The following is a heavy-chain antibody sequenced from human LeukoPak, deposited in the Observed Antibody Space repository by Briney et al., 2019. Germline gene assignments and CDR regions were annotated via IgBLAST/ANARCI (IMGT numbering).Heavy chain of an antibody. J-gene: IGHJ4*02. Sequence: ASVTVSCKASGYTFTSYGISWVRQAPGQGLEWMGWISAYNGNTNYAQKLQGRVTMTTDTSTSTAYMELRSLRSDDTAVYYCARGWYYYDSSGFPPGDYWGQGTLVTVSS. V-gene: IGHV1-18*01. CDR1: GYTFTSYG. D-gene: IGHD3-22*01. CDR3: ARGWYYYDSSGFPPGDY. CDR2: ISAYNGNT.